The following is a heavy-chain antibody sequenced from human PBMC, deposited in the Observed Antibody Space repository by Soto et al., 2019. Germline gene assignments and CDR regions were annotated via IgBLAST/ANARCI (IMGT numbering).Heavy chain of an antibody. D-gene: IGHD6-6*01. CDR2: IWYDGSNK. J-gene: IGHJ6*02. V-gene: IGHV3-33*01. Sequence: GSLRLSCAASGFTFSSYGMHWVRQAPGKGLEWVAVIWYDGSNKYYADSVKGRFTISRDNSKNTLYLQMNSLRAEDTAVYYCARDSSDVAARPDPSYGMDVWGQGTTVTVSS. CDR3: ARDSSDVAARPDPSYGMDV. CDR1: GFTFSSYG.